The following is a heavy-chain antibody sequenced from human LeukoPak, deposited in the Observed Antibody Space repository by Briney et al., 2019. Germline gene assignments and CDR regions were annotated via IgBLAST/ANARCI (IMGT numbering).Heavy chain of an antibody. J-gene: IGHJ4*02. CDR3: ARGHMSY. D-gene: IGHD2-21*01. V-gene: IGHV3-23*01. CDR1: GFTFTTYG. CDR2: ISGSGGGT. Sequence: PGGSLRLSCAASGFTFTTYGMSWVRQAPGRGLEWVSVISGSGGGTYYADSVKGRFTISRDNSKNTLYLQMNSLRAEDTAVYYCARGHMSYWGQGTLVTVSS.